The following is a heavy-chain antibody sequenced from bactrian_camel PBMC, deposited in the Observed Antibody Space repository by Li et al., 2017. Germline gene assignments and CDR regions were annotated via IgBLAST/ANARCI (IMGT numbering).Heavy chain of an antibody. CDR1: GFVFTDYP. CDR3: LVGFDY. CDR2: VNSRSIT. D-gene: IGHD1*01. V-gene: IGHV3S40*01. Sequence: VQLVESGGGLVQPGGSLRLSCAASGFVFTDYPFTWVRHRPGKDLEWVASVNSRSITDYPLSVKGRFTISRDNARNTVDLQMNSLSIEDTAMYYRLVGFDYWGQGTQVTVS. J-gene: IGHJ4*01.